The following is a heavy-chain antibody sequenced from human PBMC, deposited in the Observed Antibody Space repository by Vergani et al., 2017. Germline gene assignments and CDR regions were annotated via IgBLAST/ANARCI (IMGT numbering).Heavy chain of an antibody. J-gene: IGHJ6*04. Sequence: QVQLQQWGAGLLKPSETLSLTCAVYGGSFSGYYWSWIRQPPGKGLEWIGEINHSGSTYYNPSLKSRVTISVDRSKNQFSLKLSSVTAADTAVYYCARVAAARPLLLDVWGKGTTVTVSS. V-gene: IGHV4-34*01. D-gene: IGHD6-13*01. CDR3: ARVAAARPLLLDV. CDR2: INHSGST. CDR1: GGSFSGYY.